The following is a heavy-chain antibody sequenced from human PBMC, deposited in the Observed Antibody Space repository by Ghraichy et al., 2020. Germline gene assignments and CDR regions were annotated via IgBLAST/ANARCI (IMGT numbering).Heavy chain of an antibody. V-gene: IGHV2-5*02. Sequence: SGPTLVKPTQTLTLTCTFSGFSLSTSGVGVGWIRPPPGKALEWLALIYWDDDKRYSPSLKSRLTITKDTSKNQVVLTMTNMDPVDTATYYCAHTERDTAMVLAQLDFDYWGQGTLVTVSS. D-gene: IGHD5-18*01. CDR1: GFSLSTSGVG. J-gene: IGHJ4*02. CDR3: AHTERDTAMVLAQLDFDY. CDR2: IYWDDDK.